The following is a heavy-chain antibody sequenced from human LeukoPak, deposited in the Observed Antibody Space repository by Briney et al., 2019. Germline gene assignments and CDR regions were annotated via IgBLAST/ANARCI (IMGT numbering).Heavy chain of an antibody. V-gene: IGHV4-34*01. Sequence: SETLSLTCAVYGGSFSGYYWSWIRQPPGKGLEWIGEINHSGSTNYNPSLKSRVTISVDTSKNQFSLKLSSVTAADTAVYYCARHGLRYFDWLLGFDPWGQGTLVTVSS. J-gene: IGHJ5*02. CDR1: GGSFSGYY. D-gene: IGHD3-9*01. CDR3: ARHGLRYFDWLLGFDP. CDR2: INHSGST.